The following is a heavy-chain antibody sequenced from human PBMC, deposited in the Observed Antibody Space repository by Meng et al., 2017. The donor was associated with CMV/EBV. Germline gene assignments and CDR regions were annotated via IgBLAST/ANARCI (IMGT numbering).Heavy chain of an antibody. CDR1: GGSISSYY. Sequence: QVTLQESGPGLVKPSETRSLTCTVSGGSISSYYWSWIRQPAGKGLEWIGRIYTSGSTNYNPSLKSRVTMSVDTSKNQFSLKLSSVTAADTAVYYCAREMPIGAAGCFDYWGQGTLVTVSS. D-gene: IGHD6-13*01. J-gene: IGHJ4*02. CDR2: IYTSGST. V-gene: IGHV4-4*07. CDR3: AREMPIGAAGCFDY.